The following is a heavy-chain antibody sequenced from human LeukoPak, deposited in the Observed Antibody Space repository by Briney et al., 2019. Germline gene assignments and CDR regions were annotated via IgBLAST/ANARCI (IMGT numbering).Heavy chain of an antibody. D-gene: IGHD2-2*01. J-gene: IGHJ3*02. CDR1: GGTFSSYA. Sequence: SMKISCKASGGTFSSYAISWVRQAPGQGPEWMGGIIPIFGTANYAQKFQGRVTITTDESTSTAYMELSSLRSEDTAVYYCARDGGYCSSTSCYDDAFDIWGQGTMVTVSS. CDR3: ARDGGYCSSTSCYDDAFDI. CDR2: IIPIFGTA. V-gene: IGHV1-69*05.